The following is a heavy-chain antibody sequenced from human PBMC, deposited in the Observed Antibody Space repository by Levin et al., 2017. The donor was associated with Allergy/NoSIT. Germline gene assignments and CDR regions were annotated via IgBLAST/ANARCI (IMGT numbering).Heavy chain of an antibody. CDR2: IKQDGSEM. J-gene: IGHJ3*02. CDR3: ARNWRSAFDS. Sequence: SCVGSGFTFSSYWMSWVRQAPGRGLEWVANIKQDGSEMYYADSVKGRFTMSRDNPKNEVYLKMSSLRVEDTAVYYCARNWRSAFDSWGQGTMVTVSS. D-gene: IGHD2-8*02. V-gene: IGHV3-7*04. CDR1: GFTFSSYW.